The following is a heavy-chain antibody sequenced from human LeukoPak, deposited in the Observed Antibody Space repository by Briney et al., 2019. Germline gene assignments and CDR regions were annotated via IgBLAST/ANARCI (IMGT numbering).Heavy chain of an antibody. CDR2: IDPSDSYT. CDR3: ARQPEGTWFDP. V-gene: IGHV5-10-1*01. CDR1: GYNFTSNW. J-gene: IGHJ5*02. Sequence: GASLLISCKGSGYNFTSNWISWVRQLPGKGLEWMGRIDPSDSYTNYSPSFQGHVTISADKSISTAYLQWSSLKASDTAMYYCARQPEGTWFDPWGQGTLVTVSS. D-gene: IGHD1-1*01.